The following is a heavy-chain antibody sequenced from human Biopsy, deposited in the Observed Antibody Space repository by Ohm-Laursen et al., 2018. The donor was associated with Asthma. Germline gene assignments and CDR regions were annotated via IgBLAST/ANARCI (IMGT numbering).Heavy chain of an antibody. CDR3: AKRRGYSGHDNDY. J-gene: IGHJ4*02. CDR2: ISYDGNHK. CDR1: GFTFRSFG. D-gene: IGHD5-12*01. Sequence: SLRLSCAAPGFTFRSFGMHWVRQAPGKGLEWVAVISYDGNHKFYEDSVKGRFTISRDNSKNTLYLQMNSLRTEDTAVYYCAKRRGYSGHDNDYWGQGTLVIVSS. V-gene: IGHV3-30*18.